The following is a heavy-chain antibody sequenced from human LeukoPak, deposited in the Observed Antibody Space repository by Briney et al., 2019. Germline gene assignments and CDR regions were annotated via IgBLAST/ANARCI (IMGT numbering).Heavy chain of an antibody. J-gene: IGHJ4*02. V-gene: IGHV1-69*06. CDR1: GGTFSSYA. D-gene: IGHD6-19*01. Sequence: ASVKVSCKASGGTFSSYAISWVRQAPGQGLEWMGGIIPIFGTANYAQKFQGRVTITAEKSTSTAYMELSSLRSEDTAVYYCARDGLGGWFDYWGQGTLVTVSS. CDR3: ARDGLGGWFDY. CDR2: IIPIFGTA.